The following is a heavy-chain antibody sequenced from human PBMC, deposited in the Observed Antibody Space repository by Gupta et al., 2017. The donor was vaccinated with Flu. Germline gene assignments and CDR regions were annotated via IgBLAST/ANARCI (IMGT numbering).Heavy chain of an antibody. Sequence: EVQLLESGGGLVQPGGSLRLSCAASGFTFSSYALSWFRQAPGKGLEWVSAISGSGGSTYYADSVKGRFTISRDNSKNTLYLQMNSLRAEDTAVYYCAKDREDIVVVPAAIPWDAFDIWGQGTMVTVSS. CDR2: ISGSGGST. CDR1: GFTFSSYA. V-gene: IGHV3-23*01. D-gene: IGHD2-2*02. CDR3: AKDREDIVVVPAAIPWDAFDI. J-gene: IGHJ3*02.